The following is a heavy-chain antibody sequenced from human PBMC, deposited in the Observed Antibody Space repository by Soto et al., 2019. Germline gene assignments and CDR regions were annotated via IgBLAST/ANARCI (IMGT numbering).Heavy chain of an antibody. CDR1: GGSISSSSYY. Sequence: PSETLSLTCTVSGGSISSSSYYWGWIRQPPGKGLEWIGSIYYSGSTYYNPSLKSRVTISVDTSKNQFSLKLSSVTAADTAVYYCATGLLLLWFGELPVGWFDPWGQGTVVTVSS. CDR2: IYYSGST. J-gene: IGHJ5*02. D-gene: IGHD3-10*01. V-gene: IGHV4-39*01. CDR3: ATGLLLLWFGELPVGWFDP.